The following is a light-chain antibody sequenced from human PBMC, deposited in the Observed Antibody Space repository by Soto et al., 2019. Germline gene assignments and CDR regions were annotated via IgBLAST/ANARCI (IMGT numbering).Light chain of an antibody. CDR3: QQYNNWPRA. J-gene: IGKJ1*01. CDR1: QTISSN. Sequence: EILMTQSPATLSVSPGERVTLSCRASQTISSNLAWYQQKPGQAPRLLIYVSSIRATGFSARFSGSGSGTEFTLTFSSLQSEDLAVYYCQQYNNWPRAFGQGTKV. CDR2: VSS. V-gene: IGKV3-15*01.